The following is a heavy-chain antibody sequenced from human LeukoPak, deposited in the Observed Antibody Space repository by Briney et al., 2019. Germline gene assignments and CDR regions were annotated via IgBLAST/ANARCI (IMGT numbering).Heavy chain of an antibody. CDR2: IYSSGST. J-gene: IGHJ4*02. V-gene: IGHV4-4*07. CDR1: AGSITSYY. CDR3: ARMGDVAMYYFDL. Sequence: SETLSLTCTVSAGSITSYYWSWIRQPAGKGLEWIGRIYSSGSTSYNPSLKSRVTMSVDTSKNQFSLILSSVTAADTAVYYCARMGDVAMYYFDLWGQGALVTVSS. D-gene: IGHD1-26*01.